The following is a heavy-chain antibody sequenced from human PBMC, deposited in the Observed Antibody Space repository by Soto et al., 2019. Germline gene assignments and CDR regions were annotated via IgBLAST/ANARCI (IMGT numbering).Heavy chain of an antibody. J-gene: IGHJ3*02. CDR2: ISYSGST. D-gene: IGHD5-18*01. CDR1: HGSISSYY. CDR3: ARGGDYSYGRDAFDI. Sequence: PSETLALTCTGFHGSISSYYRSWTRPPPGKGLEWIGYISYSGSTNYNPSLKSRVTISVDTSKNRFSLKLTSVTAADTAVYYCARGGDYSYGRDAFDIWGQGTMVS. V-gene: IGHV4-59*01.